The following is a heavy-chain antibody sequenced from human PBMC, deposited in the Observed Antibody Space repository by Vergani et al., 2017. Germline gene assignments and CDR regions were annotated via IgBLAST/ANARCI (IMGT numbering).Heavy chain of an antibody. CDR2: ISYDGSNK. Sequence: QVQMVESGGGVVQPGRSLRLSCAASGFTFSSYAMHWVRQAPGKGLEWVAVISYDGSNKYYADSVKGRFTISRDNSKNTLYLQMNSLRAEDTAVYYCAREMGATRCGLDYWGQGTLVTVSS. V-gene: IGHV3-30-3*01. CDR1: GFTFSSYA. D-gene: IGHD3-16*01. CDR3: AREMGATRCGLDY. J-gene: IGHJ4*02.